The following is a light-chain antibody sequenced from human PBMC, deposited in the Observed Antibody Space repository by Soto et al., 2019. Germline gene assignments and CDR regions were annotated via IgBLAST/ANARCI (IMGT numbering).Light chain of an antibody. Sequence: QSALTQPRSVSGSPGQSVTISCTGTSSDVGGYNYVSWYQQHPGKAPKLMIYDVSKRPSGVPDRFSGSKSGNTASLTISGLQAEDEADYYCCSYAGSGTFVFGGGTKLTVL. CDR1: SSDVGGYNY. J-gene: IGLJ2*01. CDR3: CSYAGSGTFV. V-gene: IGLV2-11*01. CDR2: DVS.